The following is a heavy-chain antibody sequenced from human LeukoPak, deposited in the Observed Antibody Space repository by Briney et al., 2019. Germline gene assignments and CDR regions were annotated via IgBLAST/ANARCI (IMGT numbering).Heavy chain of an antibody. CDR1: GFAFESFT. D-gene: IGHD5-12*01. CDR2: ISGTGRDI. J-gene: IGHJ4*02. CDR3: AKGLFSAYDKYLDS. Sequence: GGSLRLSCAGSGFAFESFTMTWVRQAPGKGLEWVSLISGTGRDINYADSVRGRFTISRDNTKNSLFLQMDSLRVEDTAIYYCAKGLFSAYDKYLDSWGQGTLVTISS. V-gene: IGHV3-21*06.